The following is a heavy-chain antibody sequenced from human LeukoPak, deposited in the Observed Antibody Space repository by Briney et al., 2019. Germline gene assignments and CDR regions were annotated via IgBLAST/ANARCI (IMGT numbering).Heavy chain of an antibody. CDR2: ISAYNGNT. J-gene: IGHJ4*02. CDR3: ARDPLLRYFDGSPRYFDY. CDR1: GYTFTSYG. V-gene: IGHV1-18*01. Sequence: GASVKVSCKASGYTFTSYGISWVRQAPGQGLEWMGWISAYNGNTNYAQKLPGRVTMTTDTSTSTAYMELRSLRSDDTAVYYCARDPLLRYFDGSPRYFDYWGQGTLVTVSS. D-gene: IGHD3-9*01.